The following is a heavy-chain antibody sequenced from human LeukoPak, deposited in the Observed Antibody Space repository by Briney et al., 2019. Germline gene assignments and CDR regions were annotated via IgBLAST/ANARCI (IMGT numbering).Heavy chain of an antibody. Sequence: KPSETLSLTCAVYGGSFSGYYWSWIRQPPGKGLEWIGEINHSGSTNYNPSLKSRVTISVDTSKNQFSLKLSSVTAADTAVYYCARGNYCYYMDVWGKGTTVTVSS. CDR2: INHSGST. J-gene: IGHJ6*03. CDR3: ARGNYCYYMDV. CDR1: GGSFSGYY. V-gene: IGHV4-34*01.